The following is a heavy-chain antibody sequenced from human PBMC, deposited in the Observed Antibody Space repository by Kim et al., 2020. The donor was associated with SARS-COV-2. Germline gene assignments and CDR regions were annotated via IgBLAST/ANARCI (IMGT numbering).Heavy chain of an antibody. Sequence: GGSLRLSCAASGFTVSIKHMSWVRQAPGKGLEWVSIIYSGGTTYYADSVKGRFTISRDNSKNTLYLQMNSLRADDTAVYYCASGLGWSWGQGTLVTASS. CDR1: GFTVSIKH. V-gene: IGHV3-53*01. CDR2: IYSGGTT. J-gene: IGHJ5*02. CDR3: ASGLGWS. D-gene: IGHD2-8*01.